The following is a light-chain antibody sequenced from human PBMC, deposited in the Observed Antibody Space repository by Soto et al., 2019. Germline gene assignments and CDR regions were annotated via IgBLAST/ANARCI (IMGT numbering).Light chain of an antibody. Sequence: QSVLTQPPSASGTPGQRVTISCSGSSSNLGSNTVNWYQQLPGTAPKLLIYSDYQRPSGVPARFSGSNSGTSASLAISGLQSEDEADYYCAAWDDTLDGPVFGGGTQLTVL. CDR3: AAWDDTLDGPV. CDR2: SDY. CDR1: SSNLGSNT. V-gene: IGLV1-44*01. J-gene: IGLJ3*02.